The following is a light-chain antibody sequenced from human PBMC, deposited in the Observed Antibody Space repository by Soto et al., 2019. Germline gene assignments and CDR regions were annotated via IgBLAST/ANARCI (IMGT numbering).Light chain of an antibody. CDR2: GAS. CDR3: HQYGRSPFT. V-gene: IGKV3-20*01. Sequence: EVVLTQSPGTLSLPPGERATLSCRASQSVASNSLARYQQKPGQAPRLLIYGASSRATGIPDRFSGSGSETDFTLTIGRLEPEDFAVYYCHQYGRSPFTFGPGTKVDIK. CDR1: QSVASNS. J-gene: IGKJ3*01.